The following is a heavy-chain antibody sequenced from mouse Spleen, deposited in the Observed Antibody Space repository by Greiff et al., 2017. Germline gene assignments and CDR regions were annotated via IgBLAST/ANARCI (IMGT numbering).Heavy chain of an antibody. V-gene: IGHV5-4*02. CDR1: GFTFSDYY. J-gene: IGHJ3*01. D-gene: IGHD2-4*01. Sequence: EVKLVESGGGLVKPGGSLKLSCAASGFTFSDYYMYWVRQTPEKRLEWVATISDGGSYTYYPDSVKGRFTISRDNAKNTLYLQMSRLKSEDTAMYYCARGGMITTWFAYWGQGTLVTVSA. CDR2: ISDGGSYT. CDR3: ARGGMITTWFAY.